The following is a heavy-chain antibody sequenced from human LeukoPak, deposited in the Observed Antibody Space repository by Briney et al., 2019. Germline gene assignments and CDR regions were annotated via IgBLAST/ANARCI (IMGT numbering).Heavy chain of an antibody. CDR2: INWNGGSI. CDR3: AKDYGYSYGLYFDY. D-gene: IGHD5-18*01. V-gene: IGHV3-20*04. J-gene: IGHJ4*02. CDR1: GFTFDDYG. Sequence: PGGSLXXXCXAXGFTFDDYGXSWVRQAPGKGLEWVSGINWNGGSIVYADSVKGRFTISRDNAKNSLYLQMNSLRAEDMALYYCAKDYGYSYGLYFDYWGQGTLVTVSS.